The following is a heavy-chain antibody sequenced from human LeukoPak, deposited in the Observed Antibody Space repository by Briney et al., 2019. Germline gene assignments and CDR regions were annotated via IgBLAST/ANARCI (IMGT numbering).Heavy chain of an antibody. CDR2: IYYSGST. V-gene: IGHV4-59*01. CDR1: GGSISSYY. J-gene: IGHJ6*02. CDR3: ARGSYSYGEQDYYYYYGMDV. D-gene: IGHD5-18*01. Sequence: SETLSLTCTVSGGSISSYYWSWIRQPPGKGLEWIGYIYYSGSTNYNPSLKSRVTISVDTSKNQFSLKLSSVTAADTAVYYCARGSYSYGEQDYYYYYGMDVWGQGTTVTVSS.